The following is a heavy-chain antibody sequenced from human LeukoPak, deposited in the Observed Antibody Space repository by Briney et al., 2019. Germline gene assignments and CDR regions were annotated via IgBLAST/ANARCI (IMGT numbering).Heavy chain of an antibody. Sequence: ASVKVSCKASGYTFTGYYMHWVRQAPGQGLEWMGIINPSGGSTSYAQKFQGRVTMTRDTSTSTVYMELSSLRSEDTAVYYCARPASYCSSTSCRGYYFDYWGQGTLVTVSS. CDR2: INPSGGST. CDR3: ARPASYCSSTSCRGYYFDY. CDR1: GYTFTGYY. J-gene: IGHJ4*02. D-gene: IGHD2-2*01. V-gene: IGHV1-46*01.